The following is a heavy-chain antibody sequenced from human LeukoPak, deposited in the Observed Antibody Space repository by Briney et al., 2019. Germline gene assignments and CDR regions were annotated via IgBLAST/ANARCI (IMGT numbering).Heavy chain of an antibody. Sequence: GGSLRLSCAASGFTFTNYVMTWVRQAPGKGLEWVSAICGNGGATYYADPVKGRFTVSRDNSNTTLYLQMNSLRADDTAVYYCAKGGYDFVEVAYFDYWGQGTLVTVSS. V-gene: IGHV3-23*01. J-gene: IGHJ4*02. CDR2: ICGNGGAT. CDR1: GFTFTNYV. D-gene: IGHD5-12*01. CDR3: AKGGYDFVEVAYFDY.